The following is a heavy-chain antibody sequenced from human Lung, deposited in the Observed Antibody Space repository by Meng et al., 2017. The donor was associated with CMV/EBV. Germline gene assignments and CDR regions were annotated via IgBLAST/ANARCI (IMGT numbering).Heavy chain of an antibody. CDR2: IPHRGSS. D-gene: IGHD3-10*01. J-gene: IGHJ1*01. CDR1: GDSITNHNW. V-gene: IGHV4-4*02. CDR3: LRRSGGSV. Sequence: QVQWRESGPALVKPSRTLSLTCAVSGDSITNHNWWAWVRQPPGKGLEWIGEIPHRGSSAYNPSLKSRVSMSIDKSKNQFSLKLTSVTAADTAVYHCLRRSGGSVWGQGTLVTVSS.